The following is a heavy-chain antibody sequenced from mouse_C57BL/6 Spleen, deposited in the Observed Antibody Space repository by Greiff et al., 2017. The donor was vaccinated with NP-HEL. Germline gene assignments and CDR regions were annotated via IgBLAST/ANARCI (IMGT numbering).Heavy chain of an antibody. J-gene: IGHJ4*01. D-gene: IGHD1-1*02. CDR3: AREGEGGAMDY. CDR1: GYAFSSSW. V-gene: IGHV1-82*01. CDR2: IYPGDGDT. Sequence: QVQLKQSGPELVKPGASVKISCKASGYAFSSSWMNWVKQRPGKGLEWIGRIYPGDGDTNYNGKFTGKATLTADKSSSTAYMQLSSLTSEDSAVYFCAREGEGGAMDYWGQGTSVTVSS.